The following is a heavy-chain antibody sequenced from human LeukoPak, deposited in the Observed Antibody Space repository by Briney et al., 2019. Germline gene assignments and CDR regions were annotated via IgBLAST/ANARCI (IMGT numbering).Heavy chain of an antibody. D-gene: IGHD2-21*02. CDR2: INPNSGGT. Sequence: ASVKVSCKASGYTFTGYYMHWVRQAPGQGLEWMGWINPNSGGTNYAQKFQGRVTMTTDTSTSTAYMELRSLRSDDTAVYYCARDLECGGDCPNYYYYGMDVWGQGTTVTVSS. V-gene: IGHV1-2*02. CDR1: GYTFTGYY. CDR3: ARDLECGGDCPNYYYYGMDV. J-gene: IGHJ6*02.